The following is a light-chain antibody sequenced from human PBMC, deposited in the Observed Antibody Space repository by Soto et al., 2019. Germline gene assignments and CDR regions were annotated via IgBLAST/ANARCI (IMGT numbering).Light chain of an antibody. V-gene: IGKV3-11*01. Sequence: EIVLTQSPATLSLSPGERATLSCRASQSVSSYLAWYQQKPGQAPRLLIYDASNRATGIPARFSGSGSGTDFTLTISSLELEDFEVYYCQQRSNWPPYTFGQGTKLEIK. CDR3: QQRSNWPPYT. J-gene: IGKJ2*01. CDR1: QSVSSY. CDR2: DAS.